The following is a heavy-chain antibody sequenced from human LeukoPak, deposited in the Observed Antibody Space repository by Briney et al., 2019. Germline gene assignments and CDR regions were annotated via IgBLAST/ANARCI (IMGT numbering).Heavy chain of an antibody. CDR2: ISADGGTT. CDR3: AKESGKLDY. V-gene: IGHV3-43*02. CDR1: GLNFADYA. Sequence: GGSLRLSCVVSGLNFADYAMHWVRQPPGKGLEWVSLISADGGTTFSADSVKGRFTIARDNSKNSLYLQMNSLRSEDTAMYFCAKESGKLDYWGQGTLVAVST. J-gene: IGHJ4*02.